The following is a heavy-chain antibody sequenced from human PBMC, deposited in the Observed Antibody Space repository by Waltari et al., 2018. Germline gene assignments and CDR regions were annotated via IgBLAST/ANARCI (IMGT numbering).Heavy chain of an antibody. Sequence: QVQLVPSGAAVKKPGSSVTASCKASGGTFSSYAISWVRQAPGQGLEWMGRIIPIFGTANYAQKFQGRVTITADKSTSTAYMELSSLRSEDTAVYYCARIRLRGQLEGTNWFDPWGQGTLVTVSS. V-gene: IGHV1-69*08. J-gene: IGHJ5*02. D-gene: IGHD6-13*01. CDR1: GGTFSSYA. CDR3: ARIRLRGQLEGTNWFDP. CDR2: IIPIFGTA.